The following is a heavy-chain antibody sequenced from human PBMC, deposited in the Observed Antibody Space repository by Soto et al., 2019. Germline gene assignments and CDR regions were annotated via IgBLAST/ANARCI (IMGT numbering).Heavy chain of an antibody. Sequence: GESLKISCKGSGYSFTSYWISWVRQMPGKGLEWMGRIDPSDSYTNYSPSFQGHVTISADKSISTAYLQWSSLKASDTAMYYCARHATVTTFGYYYYGMDVWGQGTTVTV. D-gene: IGHD4-17*01. CDR2: IDPSDSYT. CDR1: GYSFTSYW. J-gene: IGHJ6*02. CDR3: ARHATVTTFGYYYYGMDV. V-gene: IGHV5-10-1*01.